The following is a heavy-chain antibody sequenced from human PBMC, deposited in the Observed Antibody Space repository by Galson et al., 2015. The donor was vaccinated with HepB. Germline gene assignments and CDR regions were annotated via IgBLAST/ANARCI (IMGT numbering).Heavy chain of an antibody. V-gene: IGHV3-11*06. Sequence: SLRLSCAASGFTFSDYHMSWIRQAPGKGLEWVSYISSSSSYTNYADSVKGRFTISRDNAKNSLYLQMNSLRAEDTAVYYCARGRYSSGWYSFDYWGQGTLVTVSS. J-gene: IGHJ4*02. CDR3: ARGRYSSGWYSFDY. CDR2: ISSSSSYT. D-gene: IGHD6-19*01. CDR1: GFTFSDYH.